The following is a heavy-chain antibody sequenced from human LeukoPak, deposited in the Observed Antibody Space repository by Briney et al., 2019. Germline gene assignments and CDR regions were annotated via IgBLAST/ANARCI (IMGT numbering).Heavy chain of an antibody. CDR1: GFTFSSYS. J-gene: IGHJ3*02. CDR2: ISSGSSYI. CDR3: ARDLGSIATAGTETFDI. Sequence: GGSLRLSCAASGFTFSSYSIDWVRQAPGKGLEWVSSISSGSSYISYADSVKGRFTISRDNAKKSLYLQMNSLRAEDTAVYYCARDLGSIATAGTETFDIWGQGTMVTVSS. V-gene: IGHV3-21*01. D-gene: IGHD6-13*01.